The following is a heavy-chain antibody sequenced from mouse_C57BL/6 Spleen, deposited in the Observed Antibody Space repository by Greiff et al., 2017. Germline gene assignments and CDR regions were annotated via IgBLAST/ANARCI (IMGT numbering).Heavy chain of an antibody. CDR3: TKDYGNYGAMDY. J-gene: IGHJ4*01. Sequence: QVQLQQSGAELVRPGASVTLSCKASGYTFTVYEMHWVKQTPVHGLEWIGAIDPETGGTAYTQKFKGKAILTADKSSSTAYMELRSLTSEDSAVYYCTKDYGNYGAMDYWGQGTSVTVSS. CDR1: GYTFTVYE. CDR2: IDPETGGT. V-gene: IGHV1-15*01. D-gene: IGHD2-1*01.